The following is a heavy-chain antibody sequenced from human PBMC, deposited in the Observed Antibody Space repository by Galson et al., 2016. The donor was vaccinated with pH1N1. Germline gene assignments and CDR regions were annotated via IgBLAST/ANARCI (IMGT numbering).Heavy chain of an antibody. D-gene: IGHD3-9*01. Sequence: SLRLSCAASGFTFDDYAMHWVRQAPGKGLEWVSGISWNSGSIGYADSVKGRFTISRDNAKNSLYLQMNSLRTEDTALYYCAKVVGHLSGYYDYWGQGTLVTVS. CDR1: GFTFDDYA. CDR3: AKVVGHLSGYYDY. CDR2: ISWNSGSI. V-gene: IGHV3-9*01. J-gene: IGHJ4*02.